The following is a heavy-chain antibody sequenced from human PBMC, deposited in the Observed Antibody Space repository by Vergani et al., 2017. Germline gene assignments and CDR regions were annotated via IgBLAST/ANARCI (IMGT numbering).Heavy chain of an antibody. CDR3: ARRRIVGATDYYYGMDV. D-gene: IGHD1-26*01. CDR2: MNPNSGNT. V-gene: IGHV1-8*03. CDR1: RYTFTSYD. J-gene: IGHJ6*02. Sequence: QVQLVQSGAEVKKPGASVKVSCKASRYTFTSYDINWVRQATGQGLEWMGWMNPNSGNTGNAQKFQGRATITRNTSISTSYMVLSSLGSEDTAVYYCARRRIVGATDYYYGMDVWDQGTTVTVSS.